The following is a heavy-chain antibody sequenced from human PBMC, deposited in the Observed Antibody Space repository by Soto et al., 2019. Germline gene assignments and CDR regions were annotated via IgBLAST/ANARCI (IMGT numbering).Heavy chain of an antibody. J-gene: IGHJ6*02. CDR3: AKDRRLLRTYYYGMDV. CDR2: IWYDGGNK. V-gene: IGHV3-33*06. D-gene: IGHD2-15*01. Sequence: QVQLVESGGGVVQPGRSLRLSCAASGFTFSSYGMHWVRQAPGKGLEWVAVIWYDGGNKYYADSVKGRFTISRDNSKNTLYLQMNSLRAEDTAVYYCAKDRRLLRTYYYGMDVWGQGTTVTVSS. CDR1: GFTFSSYG.